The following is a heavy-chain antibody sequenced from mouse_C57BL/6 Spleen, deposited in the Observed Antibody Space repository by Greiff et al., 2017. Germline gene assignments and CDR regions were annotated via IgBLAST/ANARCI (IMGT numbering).Heavy chain of an antibody. J-gene: IGHJ4*01. CDR3: AGHEVGSDDYPEMDY. D-gene: IGHD2-4*01. Sequence: VQLQQSGAELVKPGASVKLSCKASGYTFTEYTIHWVKQRSGQGLEWIGWFYPGSGSTMYNEKFKDKATLTADQSSSTVYMELSRLTSEGSAVYFGAGHEVGSDDYPEMDYWGQGTSVTVSS. CDR2: FYPGSGST. CDR1: GYTFTEYT. V-gene: IGHV1-62-2*01.